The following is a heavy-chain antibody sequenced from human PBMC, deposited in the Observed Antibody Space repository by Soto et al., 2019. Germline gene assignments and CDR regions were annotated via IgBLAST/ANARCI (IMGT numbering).Heavy chain of an antibody. Sequence: ASVKVSCKASGYTFTNYGISWVRQAPGQGLEWMGWISGYNGNTNYVQNLLGRVTMTTATSTSTAYMEPRSLRSDDTAVYYCGRAPWALHLGDLSLDYWGQGTLVTVSS. J-gene: IGHJ4*02. CDR3: GRAPWALHLGDLSLDY. CDR1: GYTFTNYG. V-gene: IGHV1-18*01. CDR2: ISGYNGNT. D-gene: IGHD3-16*02.